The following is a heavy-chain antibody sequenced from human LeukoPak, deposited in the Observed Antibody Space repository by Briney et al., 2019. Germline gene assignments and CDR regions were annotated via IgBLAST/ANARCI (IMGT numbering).Heavy chain of an antibody. J-gene: IGHJ4*02. V-gene: IGHV3-21*01. D-gene: IGHD6-19*01. CDR3: ASLPWQVRWIYY. CDR1: GFTFSSLA. CDR2: ISSDSSYI. Sequence: GGSLRLSCVASGFTFSSLAMNWVRQAPGKGLEWVSSISSDSSYIDYADSVKGRFTISRDNARNSLYLQMNNLRAEDTAVYFCASLPWQVRWIYYWGQGTLVTVSS.